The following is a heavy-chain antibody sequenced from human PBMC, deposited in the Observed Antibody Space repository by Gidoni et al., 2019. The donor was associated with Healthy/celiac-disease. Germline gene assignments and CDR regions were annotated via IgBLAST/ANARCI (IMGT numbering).Heavy chain of an antibody. D-gene: IGHD7-27*01. Sequence: QVQLQESGPGLVKTSQTLALTCTVSGGSISSGGYYWSWIRQHPGKGLEWIGYIYYSGSTYYNPALKSRVTISVDTSKNQFSLKLSSVTAADTAVYYCARAPPGVYYYYYMDVWAKGPRSPSP. CDR1: GGSISSGGYY. V-gene: IGHV4-31*03. J-gene: IGHJ6*03. CDR2: IYYSGST. CDR3: ARAPPGVYYYYYMDV.